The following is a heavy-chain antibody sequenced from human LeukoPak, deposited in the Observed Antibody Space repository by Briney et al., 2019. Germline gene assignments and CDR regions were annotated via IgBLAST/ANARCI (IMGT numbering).Heavy chain of an antibody. Sequence: GGSLRLSCAASGFTFSSYWMHWVRQAPGKGLVWVSRINSDGSSTSYADSAKGRFTISRDNAKNTLYLQMNSLRAEDTAVYYCARVRSGWSYYFDYWGQGTLVTVSS. D-gene: IGHD6-19*01. J-gene: IGHJ4*02. V-gene: IGHV3-74*01. CDR2: INSDGSST. CDR1: GFTFSSYW. CDR3: ARVRSGWSYYFDY.